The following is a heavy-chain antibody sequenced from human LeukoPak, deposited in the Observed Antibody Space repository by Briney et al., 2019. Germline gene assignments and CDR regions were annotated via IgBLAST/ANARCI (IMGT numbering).Heavy chain of an antibody. J-gene: IGHJ4*02. Sequence: GGSLRLSCATSGLTFRTTWMHWVRQAPGKGLMWVSRMNGEGTTIDYADSVKGRFTVSRDYAKNTLFLQMNNLRTEDTALYFCATARNFRFEYWGQGSLVIVSA. CDR3: ATARNFRFEY. CDR2: MNGEGTTI. V-gene: IGHV3-74*01. CDR1: GLTFRTTW. D-gene: IGHD1-7*01.